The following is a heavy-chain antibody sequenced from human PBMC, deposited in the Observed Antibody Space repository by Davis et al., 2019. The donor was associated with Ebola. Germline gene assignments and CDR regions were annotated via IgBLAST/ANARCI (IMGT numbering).Heavy chain of an antibody. D-gene: IGHD5-12*01. CDR2: IYHSGST. J-gene: IGHJ4*02. V-gene: IGHV4-4*02. Sequence: SETLSLTCAVSGGSISSSNWWSWVRQPPGKGLEWIGEIYHSGSTYYNPSLKSRVTISVDRSKNQFSLKLSSVTAADTAVYYCARATLTYSGYPYYFDYWGQGTLVTVSS. CDR1: GGSISSSNW. CDR3: ARATLTYSGYPYYFDY.